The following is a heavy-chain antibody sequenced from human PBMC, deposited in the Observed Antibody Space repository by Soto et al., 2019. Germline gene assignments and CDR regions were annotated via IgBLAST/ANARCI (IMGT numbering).Heavy chain of an antibody. CDR3: ARELYSSSSGGYYYYGMDV. J-gene: IGHJ6*02. CDR1: GGTFSSYA. Sequence: SVKVSCKASGGTFSSYAISWVRQAPGQGLEWMGGIIPILGTANYAQKFQGRVTITADKSTSTVYMELSSLRSEDTAVYYCARELYSSSSGGYYYYGMDVWGQGTTVTVSS. CDR2: IIPILGTA. V-gene: IGHV1-69*10. D-gene: IGHD6-6*01.